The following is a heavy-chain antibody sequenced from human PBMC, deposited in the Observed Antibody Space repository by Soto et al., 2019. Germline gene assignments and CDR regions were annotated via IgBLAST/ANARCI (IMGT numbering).Heavy chain of an antibody. CDR2: IYSLGNT. D-gene: IGHD3-22*01. CDR3: ATSYSYSPPYN. V-gene: IGHV4-39*07. J-gene: IGHJ4*02. Sequence: SETLSLTCTVSGGSISSSSYYWGWIRQPPGQGLEWLGTIYSLGNTYYNPSLKGLVTISIDKSKSQLFLKLSSVTAADTAVYYCATSYSYSPPYNWGQGTLVTVSS. CDR1: GGSISSSSYY.